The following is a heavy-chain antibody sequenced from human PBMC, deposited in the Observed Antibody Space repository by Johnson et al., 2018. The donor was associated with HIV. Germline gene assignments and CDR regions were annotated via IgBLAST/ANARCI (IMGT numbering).Heavy chain of an antibody. Sequence: QVQLVESGGGVVQPGRSLRLSCAASGFTFSSYPMHWVRQAPGKGLEWVTLISYDGSNKYYADSVKGRFTISRDNSKNTLYLQMNSLRAEDTAVYYCARENSSGYHDAFDIWGQGTLVTVSS. J-gene: IGHJ3*02. V-gene: IGHV3-30*04. CDR3: ARENSSGYHDAFDI. D-gene: IGHD3-22*01. CDR1: GFTFSSYP. CDR2: ISYDGSNK.